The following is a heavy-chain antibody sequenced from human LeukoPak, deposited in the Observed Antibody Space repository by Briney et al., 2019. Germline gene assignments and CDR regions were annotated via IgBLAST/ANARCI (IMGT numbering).Heavy chain of an antibody. Sequence: GSLRLSCAASGFIFNSYGIHWVRQAPGKGLEWVAVIWYAESSTYYTDSVKGRFTISRDNSKKTVYLQMNSLRVEDTGVYYCARDGSFGRDVWGQGTTVTVSS. CDR3: ARDGSFGRDV. CDR1: GFIFNSYG. V-gene: IGHV3-33*01. J-gene: IGHJ6*02. CDR2: IWYAESST. D-gene: IGHD6-19*01.